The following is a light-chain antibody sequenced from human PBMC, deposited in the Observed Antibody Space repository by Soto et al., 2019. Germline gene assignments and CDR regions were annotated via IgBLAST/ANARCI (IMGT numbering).Light chain of an antibody. V-gene: IGKV3-20*01. Sequence: EIVLTQSPGTLSLSPGERTTLSCRASQTVRNNYLAWYQQKPGQAPRLLIYGASTRATGIPARFSGSGSGTDFTLTISRLEPEDFAVYYCQQYGSSPRTFGQGTKVDI. CDR3: QQYGSSPRT. CDR2: GAS. CDR1: QTVRNNY. J-gene: IGKJ1*01.